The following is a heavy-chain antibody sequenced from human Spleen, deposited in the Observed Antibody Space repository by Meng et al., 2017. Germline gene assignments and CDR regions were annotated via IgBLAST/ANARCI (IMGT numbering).Heavy chain of an antibody. V-gene: IGHV4-59*01. J-gene: IGHJ4*02. D-gene: IGHD6-19*01. Sequence: SETLSLTCTVSGVSIASYYWSWIRQPPGKGREWIGYVSDSRSAHYNPSLKSRVTISIDTSKNQFSLRLSSVTAADTAVYYCATYPPTRLGVDYWGQGALVTVSS. CDR1: GVSIASYY. CDR2: VSDSRSA. CDR3: ATYPPTRLGVDY.